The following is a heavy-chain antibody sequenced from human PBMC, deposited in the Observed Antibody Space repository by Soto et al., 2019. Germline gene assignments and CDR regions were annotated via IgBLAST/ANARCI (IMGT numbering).Heavy chain of an antibody. CDR2: ISYSGST. CDR3: ASLNFDILTGYYAFDL. J-gene: IGHJ3*01. D-gene: IGHD3-9*01. Sequence: SETLSLTYTVSGGSISGYYWSWIRQSPEKGLEYIGYISYSGSTNYNPSLKSRVTTSLDTSKNQFSLKLSSVTAADTAIYYCASLNFDILTGYYAFDLWGQGTTVTVSS. CDR1: GGSISGYY. V-gene: IGHV4-59*08.